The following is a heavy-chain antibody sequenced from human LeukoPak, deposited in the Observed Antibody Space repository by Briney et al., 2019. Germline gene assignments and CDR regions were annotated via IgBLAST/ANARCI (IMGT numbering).Heavy chain of an antibody. CDR2: IKQDGINK. D-gene: IGHD3-16*01. Sequence: GGSLRLSCAASGFTFSNYWMSWVGQAPGKGLEWVANIKQDGINKYYVDSVKGRFTISRDNAKNSLYLQMNSLRAEDTAVYYCARADRLGAALLASFDYWGQGTLVTVSS. V-gene: IGHV3-7*01. J-gene: IGHJ4*02. CDR1: GFTFSNYW. CDR3: ARADRLGAALLASFDY.